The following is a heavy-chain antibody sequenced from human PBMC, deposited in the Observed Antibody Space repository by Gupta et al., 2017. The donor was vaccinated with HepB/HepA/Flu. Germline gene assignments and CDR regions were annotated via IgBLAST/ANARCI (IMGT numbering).Heavy chain of an antibody. V-gene: IGHV4-39*01. CDR1: SIPDSATTFY. Sequence: HLQLQAPSPGHVVPSETLSPPCFFSSIPDSATTFYWGWIRQPPGKGLEWIGSIYYSGSTYKNPSVKSRVTISVDTYKNQFSLKLSAVTVADTAVYYCARGVVDIGYSYGRFDYWGQGTLVTVSS. D-gene: IGHD5-18*01. CDR3: ARGVVDIGYSYGRFDY. CDR2: IYYSGST. J-gene: IGHJ4*02.